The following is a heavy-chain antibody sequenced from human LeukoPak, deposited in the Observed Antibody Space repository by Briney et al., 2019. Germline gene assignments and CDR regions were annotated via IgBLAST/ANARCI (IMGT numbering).Heavy chain of an antibody. CDR2: INSDGTST. D-gene: IGHD2-21*01. J-gene: IGHJ6*02. Sequence: GGSLRLSCAASGFTFSSYWMHWVRQAPGKGLVWVSRINSDGTSTNYADSVKGRFSISRDNAKNTLYLQMNSLRDEDTAVYYCARGGGGVVQYGLDVWDQGTTVTVSS. CDR3: ARGGGGVVQYGLDV. CDR1: GFTFSSYW. V-gene: IGHV3-74*01.